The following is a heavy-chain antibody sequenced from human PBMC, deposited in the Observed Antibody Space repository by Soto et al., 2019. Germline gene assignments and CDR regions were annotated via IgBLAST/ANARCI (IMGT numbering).Heavy chain of an antibody. CDR1: GGSISSDDYY. Sequence: SETLSLTCTVSGGSISSDDYYWSWIRQSPGKGLEWIGYMYHSARTYYNPSLKSRVIISVDTSKNQFSLKLSSVTAADTAVYYCARDNYGDYDYWGQGILVTVSS. V-gene: IGHV4-30-4*01. J-gene: IGHJ4*02. CDR2: MYHSART. D-gene: IGHD4-17*01. CDR3: ARDNYGDYDY.